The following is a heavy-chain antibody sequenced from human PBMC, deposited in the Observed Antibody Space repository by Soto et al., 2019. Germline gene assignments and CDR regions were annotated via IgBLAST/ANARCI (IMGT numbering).Heavy chain of an antibody. D-gene: IGHD6-13*01. CDR3: ARNPADYYYYGMDV. V-gene: IGHV4-39*07. J-gene: IGHJ6*02. Sequence: PSETLSLTCTVSGGSISSSSYYWGWVRQHPGKGLEWIGNIYYSGSTNYHPSLKSRVTISVDTSKNQFSLKLSSVTAADTAVYYCARNPADYYYYGMDVWGQGTTVTVSS. CDR1: GGSISSSSYY. CDR2: IYYSGST.